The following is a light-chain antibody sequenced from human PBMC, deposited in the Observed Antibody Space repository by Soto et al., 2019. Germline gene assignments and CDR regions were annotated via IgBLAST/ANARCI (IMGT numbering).Light chain of an antibody. Sequence: DIQLTQSPSFVSASVGERVTITCRASQDIGRYLAWYHQKPGEAPKLLISAASTLKSGVPSRFSGSGSGTVFTFTVSYQLPEDFATYYCQQLYSYSSFGQGTRLESK. J-gene: IGKJ5*01. CDR1: QDIGRY. V-gene: IGKV1-9*01. CDR3: QQLYSYSS. CDR2: AAS.